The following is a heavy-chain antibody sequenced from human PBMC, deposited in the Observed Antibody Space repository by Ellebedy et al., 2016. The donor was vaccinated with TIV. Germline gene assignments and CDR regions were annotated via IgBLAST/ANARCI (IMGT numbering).Heavy chain of an antibody. CDR3: AGHHCSSSSCSFDY. J-gene: IGHJ4*02. D-gene: IGHD2-2*01. V-gene: IGHV4-4*07. CDR2: IYSSGTT. CDR1: GVSISTYS. Sequence: SETLSLXXNVSGVSISTYSWSWIRQPAGKGLEWIGRIYSSGTTNYNPSLKSRVTMSVDTSKNQFSLRLSSVTAADTAVYYCAGHHCSSSSCSFDYWGQGTLVTVSS.